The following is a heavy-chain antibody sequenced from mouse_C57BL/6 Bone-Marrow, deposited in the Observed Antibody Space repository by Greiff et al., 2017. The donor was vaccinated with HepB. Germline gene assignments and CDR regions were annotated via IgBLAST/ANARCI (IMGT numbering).Heavy chain of an antibody. Sequence: QVQLQQSGAELMKPGASVKLSCKATGYTFTGYWIEWVKQRPGHGLEWIGEILPGSGSTNYNEKFKGKATFTADTSSNTAYMQLSSLTTEDSAIYYCARKGDLLLRSDYAMDYWGQGTSVTVSS. V-gene: IGHV1-9*01. J-gene: IGHJ4*01. CDR1: GYTFTGYW. CDR2: ILPGSGST. CDR3: ARKGDLLLRSDYAMDY. D-gene: IGHD1-1*01.